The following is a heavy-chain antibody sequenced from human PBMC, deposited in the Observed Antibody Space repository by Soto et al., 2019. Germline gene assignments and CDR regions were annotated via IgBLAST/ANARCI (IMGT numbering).Heavy chain of an antibody. CDR1: AFSVSNNY. CDR3: SGSLGLQDY. CDR2: MYSAGDT. V-gene: IGHV3-66*01. D-gene: IGHD4-4*01. Sequence: SLRLSCVASAFSVSNNYMSWLRQAPGKGLEWVSVMYSAGDTYYANSVKGRFTISRDNLRNTLYLQMNRLRGEDTAVYYCSGSLGLQDYWGQGTLVTVSS. J-gene: IGHJ4*02.